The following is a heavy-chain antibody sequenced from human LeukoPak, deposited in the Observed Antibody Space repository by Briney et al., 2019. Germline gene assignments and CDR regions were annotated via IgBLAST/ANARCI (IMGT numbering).Heavy chain of an antibody. CDR1: GFTFSTYA. D-gene: IGHD6-13*01. J-gene: IGHJ1*01. Sequence: GGSLRLSCATSGFTFSTYAMHWVRQAPGKGLEWVAVISYDGSNKYYADSVKGRFTISRDTSKNTLSLQMDSLRAEDTAVYYCARDPYTYSSSWYGYFQHWGQGTLVTVSS. CDR3: ARDPYTYSSSWYGYFQH. CDR2: ISYDGSNK. V-gene: IGHV3-30-3*01.